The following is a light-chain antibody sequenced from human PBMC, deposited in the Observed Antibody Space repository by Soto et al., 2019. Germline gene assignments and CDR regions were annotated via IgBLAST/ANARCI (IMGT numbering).Light chain of an antibody. Sequence: EIVMMQSPATLSVSPGERATLSCRASQSVSSKLAWYQQKPGQAPRLLIYAASTRATDVPARFSGSGSGTEFTLTISSLQSEDFAVYYCQQYNNWLTWTFGQGTKVEIK. CDR1: QSVSSK. J-gene: IGKJ1*01. V-gene: IGKV3D-15*01. CDR3: QQYNNWLTWT. CDR2: AAS.